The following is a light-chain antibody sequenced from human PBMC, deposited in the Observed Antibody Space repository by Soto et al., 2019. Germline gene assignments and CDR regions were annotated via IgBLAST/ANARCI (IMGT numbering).Light chain of an antibody. CDR1: QSVTNSF. CDR2: GAS. J-gene: IGKJ1*01. Sequence: EIVLAQSPGTLSLSPGERATLSCRASQSVTNSFLAWYQQKPGHAPRLLIYGASRRATGVPDRFTCSGSRTDFTLTSSILEPEDFAVYYWQQYVSSPWAFGQGTKVDIK. V-gene: IGKV3-20*01. CDR3: QQYVSSPWA.